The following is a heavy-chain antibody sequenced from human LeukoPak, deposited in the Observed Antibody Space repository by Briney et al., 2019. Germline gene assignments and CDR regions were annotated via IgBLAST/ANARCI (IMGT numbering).Heavy chain of an antibody. J-gene: IGHJ6*03. CDR3: ARTPVDFWSGCPRAGLYYMDV. CDR2: INHSGST. Sequence: PSETLSLTCAVYGGSFSGYYWSWIRQPPGKGLEWIGEINHSGSTNYNPSLKSRVTISVDTSKNQFSLKLSSVTAADTAVYYCARTPVDFWSGCPRAGLYYMDVWGKGTTVTVSS. D-gene: IGHD3-3*01. V-gene: IGHV4-34*01. CDR1: GGSFSGYY.